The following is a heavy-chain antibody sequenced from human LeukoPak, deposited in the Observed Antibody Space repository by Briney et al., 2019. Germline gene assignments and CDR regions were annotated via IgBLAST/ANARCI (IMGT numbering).Heavy chain of an antibody. V-gene: IGHV1-24*01. Sequence: ASVKVSCKVSGYTLTELSMHWVRQAPGKGLEWMGGFDPEDGETIYAQKFQGRVTMTEDTSTDSAYMELSRLRSEDTAVYYCATLAPRAYYDFWSGYQSFDYWGQGTLVTVSS. CDR3: ATLAPRAYYDFWSGYQSFDY. CDR2: FDPEDGET. D-gene: IGHD3-3*01. J-gene: IGHJ4*02. CDR1: GYTLTELS.